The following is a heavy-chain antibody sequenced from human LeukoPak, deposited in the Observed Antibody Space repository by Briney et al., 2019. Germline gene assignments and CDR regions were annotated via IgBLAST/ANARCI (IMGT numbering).Heavy chain of an antibody. CDR1: GGSISSYY. CDR2: IYTSGST. D-gene: IGHD3-9*01. J-gene: IGHJ4*02. V-gene: IGHV4-4*07. Sequence: SETLSLTCTVSGGSISSYYWSWIRQPAGKGLEWIGRIYTSGSTNYKSSLKSRVTMSVDTSKNQFSLKLSSVTAADTAVYYCARHRDILTGYSFDYWGQGTLVTVSS. CDR3: ARHRDILTGYSFDY.